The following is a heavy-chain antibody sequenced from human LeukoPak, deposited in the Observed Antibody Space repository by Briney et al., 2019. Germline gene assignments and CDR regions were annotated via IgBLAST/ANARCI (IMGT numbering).Heavy chain of an antibody. Sequence: GGSLRLSCAASGFTFSGYSMNWVRQAPGKGLEWVSSISSSSSYIYYADSVKGRFTISRDNAKNSLYLQMNSLRAEDTAVYYCARDPGFTKLSNYFDYWGQGTLVTVSS. CDR1: GFTFSGYS. D-gene: IGHD2-8*01. CDR2: ISSSSSYI. CDR3: ARDPGFTKLSNYFDY. J-gene: IGHJ4*02. V-gene: IGHV3-21*01.